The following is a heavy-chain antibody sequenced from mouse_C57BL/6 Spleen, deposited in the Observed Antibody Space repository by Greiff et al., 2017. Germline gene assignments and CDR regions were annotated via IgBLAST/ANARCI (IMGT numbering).Heavy chain of an antibody. CDR1: GYAFSSYW. CDR2: IYPGDGDT. D-gene: IGHD2-4*01. CDR3: ARRITPYAMDY. Sequence: QVQLQQSGAELVKPGASVKISCKASGYAFSSYWMNWVKQRPGKGLEWIGQIYPGDGDTNYNGKFKGKATLTADKSSSTAYMQLSSLTSEDSAVYFCARRITPYAMDYWGQGTSVTVSS. V-gene: IGHV1-80*01. J-gene: IGHJ4*01.